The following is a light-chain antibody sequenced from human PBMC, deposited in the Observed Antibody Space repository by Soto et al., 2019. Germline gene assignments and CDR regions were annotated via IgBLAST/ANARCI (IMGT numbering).Light chain of an antibody. CDR2: DVS. Sequence: QSVLTQPPSASGSPGQSVTISCTGTSSDVGDYNYVSWYQQHPGKAPKLMIYDVSKRPSGVPDRFSGSKSGNTASLTISGLQTEDEADYYCCSYAGRYTYVFGTGTKVTVL. J-gene: IGLJ1*01. V-gene: IGLV2-11*01. CDR3: CSYAGRYTYV. CDR1: SSDVGDYNY.